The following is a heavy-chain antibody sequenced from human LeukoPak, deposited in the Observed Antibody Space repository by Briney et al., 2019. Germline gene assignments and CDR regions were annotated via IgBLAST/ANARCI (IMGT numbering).Heavy chain of an antibody. CDR2: ISYDGSNK. J-gene: IGHJ1*01. D-gene: IGHD3-10*01. V-gene: IGHV3-30-3*01. CDR3: ASRTNSGPPF. Sequence: GGSLRLSCAASGFTFSDCAVHLGRQALGKGLEWVALISYDGSNKYYADSVKGRFTISRDNSKNTMSLQMNSLRREDTAVYYCASRTNSGPPFWGQGTLVTVSS. CDR1: GFTFSDCA.